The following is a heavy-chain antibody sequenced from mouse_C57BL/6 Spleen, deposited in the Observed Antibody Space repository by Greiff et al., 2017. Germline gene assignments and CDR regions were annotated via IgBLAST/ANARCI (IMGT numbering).Heavy chain of an antibody. CDR1: GYTFTDSA. J-gene: IGHJ4*01. CDR2: IDPETGGT. V-gene: IGHV1-15*01. Sequence: QVQLKESGAELVRPGASVTLSCKASGYTFTDSAMHWVKQTPVHGLEWIGAIDPETGGTAYNQKFKGKAILTADKSSSATYMELRSLTSEDSAVYDCTRGGPITTVVATGAMDYWGQGTSVTVSS. D-gene: IGHD1-1*01. CDR3: TRGGPITTVVATGAMDY.